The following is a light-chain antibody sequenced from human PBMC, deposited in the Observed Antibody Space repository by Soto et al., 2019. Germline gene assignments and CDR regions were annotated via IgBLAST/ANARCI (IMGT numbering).Light chain of an antibody. CDR1: QGISSA. CDR3: HLFNSYPRT. CDR2: DAS. V-gene: IGKV1-13*02. J-gene: IGKJ3*01. Sequence: AIQLTQSPSSLSASVGDRVTITCRASQGISSALAWYQQKPGQAPKLLIYDASSLESGVPSRFSGSGSGTDFTLTISSLQPEDFATYYCHLFNSYPRTFGPGTKVDIK.